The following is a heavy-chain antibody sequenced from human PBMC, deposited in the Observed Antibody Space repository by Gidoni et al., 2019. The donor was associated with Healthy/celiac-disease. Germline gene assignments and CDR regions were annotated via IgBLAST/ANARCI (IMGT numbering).Heavy chain of an antibody. J-gene: IGHJ3*02. CDR1: GFTFGDFA. V-gene: IGHV3-49*03. D-gene: IGHD3-22*01. CDR2: IRSKAYGGTT. CDR3: TREENQITMIVVVTYRGDAFDI. Sequence: EVQLVESGVVLVQPGRSLRLSCYASGFTFGDFAMSWFRQAPGKGLEWVGFIRSKAYGGTTEYAASVKGRFTISRDDSKSIAYLQMNSRKTEDTAVYYCTREENQITMIVVVTYRGDAFDIWGQGTMVTVSS.